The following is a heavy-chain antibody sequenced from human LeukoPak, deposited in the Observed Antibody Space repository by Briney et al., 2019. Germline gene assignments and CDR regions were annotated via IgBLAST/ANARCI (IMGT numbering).Heavy chain of an antibody. Sequence: SETLSLTCTVSGGSISSSSYYWGWIRQPPGKGLEWIGSIYYSGSTYYNPSLKSRVTISVDTSKNQFSLKLSSVTAADTAVYYCARVKLERRANYYYMDVWGKGTTVTVSS. D-gene: IGHD1-1*01. CDR1: GGSISSSSYY. V-gene: IGHV4-39*07. CDR2: IYYSGST. CDR3: ARVKLERRANYYYMDV. J-gene: IGHJ6*03.